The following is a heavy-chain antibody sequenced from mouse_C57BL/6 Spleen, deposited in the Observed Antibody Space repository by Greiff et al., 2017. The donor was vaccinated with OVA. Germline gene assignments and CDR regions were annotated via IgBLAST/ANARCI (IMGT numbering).Heavy chain of an antibody. J-gene: IGHJ2*01. D-gene: IGHD1-1*01. V-gene: IGHV1-15*01. CDR1: GYTFTDYE. CDR3: TRKRVFITTVVATDY. Sequence: QVQLQQSGAELVRPGASVTLSCKASGYTFTDYEMHWVKQTPVHGLEWIGAIDPETGGTAYNQKFKGKAILTADKSSSTAYMELRSLTSEDSAVYYCTRKRVFITTVVATDYWGQGTTLTVSS. CDR2: IDPETGGT.